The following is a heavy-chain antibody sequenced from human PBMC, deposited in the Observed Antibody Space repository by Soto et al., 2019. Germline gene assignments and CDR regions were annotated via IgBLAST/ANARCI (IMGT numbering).Heavy chain of an antibody. CDR2: INSSGGST. Sequence: QVQLVQSGAEVKKSGASVKVSCKASGYTFTSYYMQWVRQAPGQGLEWMGIINSSGGSTSYAQKFQGRVTMTRDTSTSTVYMELSSLRAEDTDVYYCARAPKWVQLDDWGQGTLVTVSS. D-gene: IGHD5-18*01. CDR3: ARAPKWVQLDD. CDR1: GYTFTSYY. V-gene: IGHV1-46*01. J-gene: IGHJ4*02.